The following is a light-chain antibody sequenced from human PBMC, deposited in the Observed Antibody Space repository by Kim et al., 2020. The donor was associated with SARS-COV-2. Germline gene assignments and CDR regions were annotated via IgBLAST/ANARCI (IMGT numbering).Light chain of an antibody. J-gene: IGLJ2*01. CDR2: EVS. V-gene: IGLV2-18*02. CDR3: SSYTSSSTLI. Sequence: GQSVTISCTGTSSDFGSYNRVSWYQQPPGTAPKLIIYEVSDRPSGVPHRFSGSKSGNTASLTISWLQTEDEADYYCSSYTSSSTLIFGGGTKVTVL. CDR1: SSDFGSYNR.